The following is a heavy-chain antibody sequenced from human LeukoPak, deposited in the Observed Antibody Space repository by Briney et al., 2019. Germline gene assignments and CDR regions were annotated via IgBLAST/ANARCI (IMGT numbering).Heavy chain of an antibody. Sequence: GASVKVSCKASGYTFTGYYMHWVRQAPGQGLEWMGWINPDNGGTNYAQKFQGRVTMTRDMSISTAYMELSRLRSDDTAVYYCARDVSEVVRGNWYFDLWGRGTLVTVSS. CDR3: ARDVSEVVRGNWYFDL. D-gene: IGHD3-10*01. CDR2: INPDNGGT. V-gene: IGHV1-2*02. CDR1: GYTFTGYY. J-gene: IGHJ2*01.